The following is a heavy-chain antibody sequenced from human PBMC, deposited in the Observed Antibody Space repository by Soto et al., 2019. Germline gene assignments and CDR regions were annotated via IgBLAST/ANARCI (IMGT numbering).Heavy chain of an antibody. V-gene: IGHV4-34*01. CDR3: ARTNVARYFDN. J-gene: IGHJ4*02. CDR1: GGSLSGYY. CDR2: TNHVGST. D-gene: IGHD1-20*01. Sequence: PSETLSLTCAVYGGSLSGYYWSWIRQSAGKGLEWIGETNHVGSTYYNPSLKSRATIEVDMSKNQFSMRLSSVTAADTAMYYCARTNVARYFDNWGQGTLVTVSS.